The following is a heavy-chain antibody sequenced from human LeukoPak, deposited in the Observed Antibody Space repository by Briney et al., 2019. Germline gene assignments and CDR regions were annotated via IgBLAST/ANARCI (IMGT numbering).Heavy chain of an antibody. V-gene: IGHV4-4*02. CDR1: GGSISSSNW. CDR2: INHSGST. Sequence: SETLSLTCAVSGGSISSSNWWSWVRQPPGKGLEWIGEINHSGSTNYNPSLKSRVTISVDTSKNQFSLKLSSVTAADTAVYYCARVRDSSGYYYNGMDVWGQGTTVTVSS. CDR3: ARVRDSSGYYYNGMDV. J-gene: IGHJ6*02. D-gene: IGHD3-22*01.